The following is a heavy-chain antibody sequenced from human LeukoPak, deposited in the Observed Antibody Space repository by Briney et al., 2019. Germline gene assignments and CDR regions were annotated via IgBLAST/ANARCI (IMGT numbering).Heavy chain of an antibody. CDR2: IYTSGST. Sequence: PSETLSLTCTVSGXSISSYYWSWIRQPAGKGLEWIGRIYTSGSTNYNPSLKSRVTMSVDTSKNQFSLKLSSVTAADTAVYYCARDRRIFIKETVTTNWYFDLWGRGTLVTVSS. CDR3: ARDRRIFIKETVTTNWYFDL. V-gene: IGHV4-4*07. J-gene: IGHJ2*01. CDR1: GXSISSYY. D-gene: IGHD4-17*01.